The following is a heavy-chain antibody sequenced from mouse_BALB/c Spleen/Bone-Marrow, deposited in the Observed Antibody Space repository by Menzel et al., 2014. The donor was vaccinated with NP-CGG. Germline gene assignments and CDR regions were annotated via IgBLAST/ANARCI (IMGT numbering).Heavy chain of an antibody. CDR1: GFNIKDTY. J-gene: IGHJ2*01. Sequence: EVQLVESGAELVKPGASVKLSCTASGFNIKDTYMHWVKQRPVQGLEWIGRIDPANGNTKYDPKFQGKATITADTSSNTAYLQLSSLTSEDTAVYYCARYYYGYYFDYWGQGTTLTVSS. V-gene: IGHV14-3*02. CDR3: ARYYYGYYFDY. CDR2: IDPANGNT. D-gene: IGHD1-1*01.